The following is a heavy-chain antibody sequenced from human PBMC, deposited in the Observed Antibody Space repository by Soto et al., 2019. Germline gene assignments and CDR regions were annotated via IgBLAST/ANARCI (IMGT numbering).Heavy chain of an antibody. CDR1: VVSISSSSYY. Sequence: SETLSLTCTFSVVSISSSSYYWGWIRQPPGKGLEWIGSIYYSGSTYYNPSLKSRVTISVDTSKNQFSLKLSSVTAADTAVYYCARQGIAVAAEGWFDPWGQGTLVTVSS. V-gene: IGHV4-39*01. D-gene: IGHD6-19*01. CDR2: IYYSGST. CDR3: ARQGIAVAAEGWFDP. J-gene: IGHJ5*02.